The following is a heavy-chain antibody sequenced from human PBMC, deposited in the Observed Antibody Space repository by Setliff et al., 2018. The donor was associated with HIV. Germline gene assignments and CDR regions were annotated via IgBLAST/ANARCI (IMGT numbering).Heavy chain of an antibody. CDR3: ARHSDYYGSGGSYDF. CDR1: GGSISSGIYY. D-gene: IGHD3-22*01. CDR2: VYTTGGT. V-gene: IGHV4-61*09. Sequence: PSETLSLTCTVSGGSISSGIYYWIWIRQPAGKGLEWIGHVYTTGGTNYNPSLESRLTISVDTSRNQFSLRLSSVTAADTAVYYCARHSDYYGSGGSYDFWGQGMLVTVSS. J-gene: IGHJ4*02.